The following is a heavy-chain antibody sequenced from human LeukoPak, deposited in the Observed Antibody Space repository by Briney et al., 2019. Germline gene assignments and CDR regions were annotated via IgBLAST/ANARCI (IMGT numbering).Heavy chain of an antibody. Sequence: SETLSLTCTVSGGSISNYYWSWIRQPTGERLEWIGSIYYSGSTTYSPSLKSRVTISVDTSKNQFSLKLNSVTAADTAVYYCARHYGPWGQGTLVTVSS. J-gene: IGHJ5*02. V-gene: IGHV4-59*08. CDR1: GGSISNYY. D-gene: IGHD3-10*01. CDR3: ARHYGP. CDR2: IYYSGST.